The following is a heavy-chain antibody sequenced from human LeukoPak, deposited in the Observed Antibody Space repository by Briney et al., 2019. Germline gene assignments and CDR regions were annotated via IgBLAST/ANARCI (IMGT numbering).Heavy chain of an antibody. CDR3: ARDDNLIHLWAVFDY. D-gene: IGHD5-18*01. V-gene: IGHV3-48*03. CDR2: ISATGNTI. CDR1: GFTFSSYE. J-gene: IGHJ4*02. Sequence: TGGSLRLSCAASGFTFSSYEMNWVRQAPGKGLKWFSNISATGNTIFYADSVKGRFTVSRDNAKNSLYLQMSSLRAEDTAVYYCARDDNLIHLWAVFDYWGQGSLVTVSS.